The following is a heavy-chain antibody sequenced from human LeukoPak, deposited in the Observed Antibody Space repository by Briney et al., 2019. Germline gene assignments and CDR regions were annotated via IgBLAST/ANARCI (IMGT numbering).Heavy chain of an antibody. CDR2: IYSGGTT. J-gene: IGHJ4*02. V-gene: IGHV3-53*01. D-gene: IGHD4-17*01. CDR3: ARGGLAYGAVDY. CDR1: GFTFSDYY. Sequence: PGGSLRLSCAASGFTFSDYYMSWIRQAPGTGLEWVSVIYSGGTTFYADSVKGRFTISRDSSKNTLYLQMNSLRVEDTAVYYCARGGLAYGAVDYWGQGTLVTVSS.